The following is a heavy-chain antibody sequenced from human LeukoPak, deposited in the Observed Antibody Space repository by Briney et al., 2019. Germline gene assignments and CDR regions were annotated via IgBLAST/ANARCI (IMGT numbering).Heavy chain of an antibody. Sequence: SETLSLTCTVSGGSISSYYWGWIRQPPGKGLEWIGSIYYSGSTYYNPSLKSRVTISVDPSKNPFSLKLSSVTAADTAVYYCARRYSSAWYFYYWGRGTLVTVSS. CDR2: IYYSGST. CDR3: ARRYSSAWYFYY. CDR1: GGSISSYY. D-gene: IGHD6-19*01. J-gene: IGHJ4*02. V-gene: IGHV4-39*01.